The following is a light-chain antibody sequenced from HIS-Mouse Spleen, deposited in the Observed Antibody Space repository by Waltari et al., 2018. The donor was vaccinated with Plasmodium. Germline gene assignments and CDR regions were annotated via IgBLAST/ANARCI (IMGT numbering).Light chain of an antibody. J-gene: IGLJ2*01. V-gene: IGLV2-11*01. CDR1: SSDVGGYNY. Sequence: QSALTQPRSVSGSPGQSVTISCTGTSSDVGGYNYASWYQQHPAKAPKLMIYDVSKRPSGVPDRFSGSKSGNTASLTISGLQAEDEADYYCCSYAGSYTLVFGGGTKLTVL. CDR2: DVS. CDR3: CSYAGSYTLV.